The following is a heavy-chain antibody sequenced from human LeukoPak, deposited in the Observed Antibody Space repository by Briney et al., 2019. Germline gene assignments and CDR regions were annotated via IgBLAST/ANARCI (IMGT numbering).Heavy chain of an antibody. Sequence: PGGSLRLSCAASGFTFSDYSMNWVRQAPGKGLEWVSSISSSSSYIYYADSAKGRFTISRDNAKNSLYLQMNSLRAEDTAVYYCARSVVVATTRDAFDIWGQGTMVTVSS. CDR3: ARSVVVATTRDAFDI. V-gene: IGHV3-21*01. CDR1: GFTFSDYS. CDR2: ISSSSSYI. J-gene: IGHJ3*02. D-gene: IGHD2-15*01.